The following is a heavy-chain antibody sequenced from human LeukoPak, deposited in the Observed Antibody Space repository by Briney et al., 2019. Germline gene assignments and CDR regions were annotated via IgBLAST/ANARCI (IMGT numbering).Heavy chain of an antibody. D-gene: IGHD3-10*01. J-gene: IGHJ4*02. CDR2: IRYDGSNK. CDR3: AKDPMVRGVIGRYFDY. Sequence: GGSLRLSRAAPGFTFSSYGMHWVRQAPGKGLEWVAFIRYDGSNKYYADSVKGRFTISRDNSKNTLYLQMNSLRAEDTAVYYCAKDPMVRGVIGRYFDYWGQGTLVTVSS. V-gene: IGHV3-30*02. CDR1: GFTFSSYG.